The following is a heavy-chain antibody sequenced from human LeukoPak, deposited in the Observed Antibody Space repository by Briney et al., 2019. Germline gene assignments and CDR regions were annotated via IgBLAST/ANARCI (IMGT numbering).Heavy chain of an antibody. V-gene: IGHV3-7*01. J-gene: IGHJ5*02. CDR1: GFTLSTYW. CDR3: ARSGFWSGSHWFDP. CDR2: IKQGGSET. Sequence: GESLRLSCAASGFTLSTYWMSWVRQAPGKGLEWVANIKQGGSETRYVDSVKGRFTISRDNAKNSVYLQMNSLRAEDTAVYYCARSGFWSGSHWFDPWGQGTLVTVSS. D-gene: IGHD3-3*01.